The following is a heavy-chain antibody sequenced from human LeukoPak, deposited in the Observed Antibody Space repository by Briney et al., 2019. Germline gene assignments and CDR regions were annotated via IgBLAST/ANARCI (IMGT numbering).Heavy chain of an antibody. CDR1: GGTFSSYA. V-gene: IGHV1-18*01. J-gene: IGHJ6*02. CDR2: ISAYNGNT. CDR3: ARAGSMVPLFYGMDV. Sequence: ASVKVSCKASGGTFSSYAISWVRQAPGQGLEWMGWISAYNGNTNYAQKLQGRVTMTTDTSTSTAYMELRSLRSDDTAVYYCARAGSMVPLFYGMDVWGQGTTVTVSS. D-gene: IGHD3-10*01.